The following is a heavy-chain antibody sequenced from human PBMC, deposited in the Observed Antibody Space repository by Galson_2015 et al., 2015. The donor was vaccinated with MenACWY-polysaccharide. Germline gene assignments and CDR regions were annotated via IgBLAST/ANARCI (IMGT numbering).Heavy chain of an antibody. D-gene: IGHD3-10*01. CDR1: GFIFSDYA. Sequence: SLRLSCAVSGFIFSDYAIHWVRQAPGKGLEWLAVISYDGSNKYYLESVKGRFTISRDNSKDMVYLHMNSLRGEDTAVYFCAKDWPLRGLSVFYYGMDVWGRGTTVIVSS. CDR2: ISYDGSNK. CDR3: AKDWPLRGLSVFYYGMDV. V-gene: IGHV3-30*18. J-gene: IGHJ6*02.